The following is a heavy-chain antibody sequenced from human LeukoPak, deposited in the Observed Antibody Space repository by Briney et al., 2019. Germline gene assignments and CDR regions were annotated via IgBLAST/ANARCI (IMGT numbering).Heavy chain of an antibody. D-gene: IGHD5-24*01. Sequence: SETLSLTCTVSGGSISSYYWSWIRQPPGKGLEWIGYIYYSGSTSYNPSLKSRVTILVDTSKNQFSLELSSVTAADTAVYYCARHERDVSLDHALDIWGQGTMVTVSS. CDR3: ARHERDVSLDHALDI. CDR1: GGSISSYY. J-gene: IGHJ3*02. CDR2: IYYSGST. V-gene: IGHV4-59*08.